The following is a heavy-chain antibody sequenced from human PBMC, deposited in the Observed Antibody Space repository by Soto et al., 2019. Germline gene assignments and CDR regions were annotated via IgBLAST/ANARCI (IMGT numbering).Heavy chain of an antibody. V-gene: IGHV3-23*01. D-gene: IGHD5-18*01. Sequence: EVQLLEYGGGLAQPGGSLRLSCAASGFPFNTYAMSWVRQAPGKGPEWVSAISESGANAFYADSVQGGFTISRDNSYNILYLQMNSLRAEDTALYFCAKGGYIYGLDPWGQGTLVTVSS. J-gene: IGHJ5*02. CDR2: ISESGANA. CDR1: GFPFNTYA. CDR3: AKGGYIYGLDP.